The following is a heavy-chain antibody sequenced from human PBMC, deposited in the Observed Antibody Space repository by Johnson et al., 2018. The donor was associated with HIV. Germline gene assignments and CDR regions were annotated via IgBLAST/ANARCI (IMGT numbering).Heavy chain of an antibody. CDR2: ISGSGGST. D-gene: IGHD5-12*01. CDR3: AKSQDRSAYDYDFDL. CDR1: GFTFSSYA. J-gene: IGHJ3*01. V-gene: IGHV3-23*04. Sequence: VQLVESGGGVVQPGGSLRLSCAASGFTFSSYAMSWVRQAPGTGLEWVSAISGSGGSTYYADSVKGRFTISRDNSKNTLFRQMNSLRADDTAVYYCAKSQDRSAYDYDFDLWGQGTMVTVSS.